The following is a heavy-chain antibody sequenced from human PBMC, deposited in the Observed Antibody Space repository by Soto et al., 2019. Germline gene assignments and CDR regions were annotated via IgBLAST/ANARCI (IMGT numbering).Heavy chain of an antibody. CDR3: ASSGVVTDSNAFDI. D-gene: IGHD2-21*02. V-gene: IGHV1-69*13. Sequence: SVMVSCKASGGTFSSYAISWVRQAPGQGLEWMGGIIPIFGTANYAQKFQGRVTITADESTSTAYMELSSLRSEDTAVYYCASSGVVTDSNAFDIWGQGTMVTVSS. CDR1: GGTFSSYA. CDR2: IIPIFGTA. J-gene: IGHJ3*02.